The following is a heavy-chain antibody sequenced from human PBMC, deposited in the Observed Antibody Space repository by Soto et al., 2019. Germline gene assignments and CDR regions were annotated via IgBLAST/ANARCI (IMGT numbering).Heavy chain of an antibody. CDR2: VQPLDSDT. D-gene: IGHD5-12*01. J-gene: IGHJ6*03. V-gene: IGHV5-51*03. CDR3: VRIVSGYDWGPYYLDV. Sequence: VQLVQSGAEVKKPGESLKISCKGTGYFFSNYWIGWVRQMPGKGLEWMGAVQPLDSDTRNSPSLQGQVTISADNSIRPRHLAWGRPEASDTAMYYCVRIVSGYDWGPYYLDVWGKGTTVTVSS. CDR1: GYFFSNYW.